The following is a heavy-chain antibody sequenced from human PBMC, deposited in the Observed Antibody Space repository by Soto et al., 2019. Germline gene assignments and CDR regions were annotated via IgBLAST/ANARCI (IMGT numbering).Heavy chain of an antibody. Sequence: PSQTLSLTCAISGESVSSNSAAWNWIGQSPSRGLEWLGGTYYRSKWYNDYAVSVKSRITINPDTSKNQFSLQLNSVTPEDTSVYYCARGPGVAAAAHFYYWGQGTLVTVSP. CDR1: GESVSSNSAA. CDR2: TYYRSKWYN. V-gene: IGHV6-1*01. D-gene: IGHD6-25*01. J-gene: IGHJ4*02. CDR3: ARGPGVAAAAHFYY.